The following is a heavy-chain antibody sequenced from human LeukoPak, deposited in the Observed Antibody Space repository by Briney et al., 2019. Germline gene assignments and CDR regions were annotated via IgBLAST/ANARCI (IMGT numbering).Heavy chain of an antibody. CDR1: SGSISSSSYY. D-gene: IGHD6-13*01. J-gene: IGHJ4*02. Sequence: SETLSLTCTVSSGSISSSSYYWGWIRQPPGKGLEWIGSIYYSGSTYYNPSLKSRVTISVDTSKNQFSLKLSSVTAADTAVYYCAREGGAVAGTFDYWGQGTLVTVSS. V-gene: IGHV4-39*07. CDR2: IYYSGST. CDR3: AREGGAVAGTFDY.